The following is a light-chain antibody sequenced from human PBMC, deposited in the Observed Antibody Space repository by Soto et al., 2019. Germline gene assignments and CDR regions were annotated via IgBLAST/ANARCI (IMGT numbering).Light chain of an antibody. V-gene: IGKV3-15*01. Sequence: PATLSVSPGEGATLSCRASQSVSHNLAWYQQKPGQAPRLLIYGASTRATGIPTRFSGSGSGTEFTLTISSLQSEDFAVYYCEQYNSWPPLYTFGQGTKLEIK. CDR3: EQYNSWPPLYT. CDR2: GAS. J-gene: IGKJ2*01. CDR1: QSVSHN.